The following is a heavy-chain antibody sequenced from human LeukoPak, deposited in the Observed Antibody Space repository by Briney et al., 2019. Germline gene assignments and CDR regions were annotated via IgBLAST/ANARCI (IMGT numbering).Heavy chain of an antibody. CDR1: GGTFSSYA. CDR3: ARLVYSSSS. D-gene: IGHD6-6*01. J-gene: IGHJ4*02. CDR2: IIPILGIA. V-gene: IGHV1-69*04. Sequence: ASVKVSCKASGGTFSSYAISWVRQAPGQGLEWMGRIIPILGIANYAQKFQGRVTITADKSTSTAYMELRSLRSDDTAVYYCARLVYSSSSWGQGTLVTVSS.